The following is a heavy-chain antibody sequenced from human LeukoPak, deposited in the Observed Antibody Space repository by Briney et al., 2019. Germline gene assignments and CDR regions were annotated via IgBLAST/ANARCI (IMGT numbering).Heavy chain of an antibody. D-gene: IGHD5-18*01. CDR3: ARDRTGYSYDYLFNPDAFDI. V-gene: IGHV3-11*01. J-gene: IGHJ3*02. CDR1: GFTFSDYY. CDR2: ISTSGSTI. Sequence: GGSLRLSCAASGFTFSDYYMSWLRQAPGKGLEWVSYISTSGSTIYYADSVKGRFTISRDNAKNSLYLQMNSLRAEDTAVYYCARDRTGYSYDYLFNPDAFDIWGQGTMVTVSS.